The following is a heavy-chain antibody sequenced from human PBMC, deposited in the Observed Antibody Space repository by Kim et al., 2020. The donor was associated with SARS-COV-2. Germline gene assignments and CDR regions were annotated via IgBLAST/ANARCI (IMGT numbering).Heavy chain of an antibody. CDR2: ISAYNGNT. CDR1: GYTFTSYG. CDR3: ARDPPAGSYLAAVDY. V-gene: IGHV1-18*04. D-gene: IGHD3-10*01. Sequence: ASVKVSCKASGYTFTSYGISWVRQAPGQGLEWMGWISAYNGNTNYAQKLQGRVTMTTDTSTSTAYMELRSLRSDDTAVYYCARDPPAGSYLAAVDYWGQGTLVTVSS. J-gene: IGHJ4*02.